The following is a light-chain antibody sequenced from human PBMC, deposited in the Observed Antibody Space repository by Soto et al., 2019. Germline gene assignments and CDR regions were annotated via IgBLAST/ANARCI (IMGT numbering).Light chain of an antibody. CDR2: DAS. CDR1: QSISSW. J-gene: IGKJ4*01. Sequence: DIQMTQSPSTLSASVGDRVTITCRASQSISSWLAWYQQKPGKAPKLLIYDASSLESGVPSRFSGSGSWTEFTLTISSLQPDYFATYYCQQYNSYLLTFGGGTKVEIK. V-gene: IGKV1-5*01. CDR3: QQYNSYLLT.